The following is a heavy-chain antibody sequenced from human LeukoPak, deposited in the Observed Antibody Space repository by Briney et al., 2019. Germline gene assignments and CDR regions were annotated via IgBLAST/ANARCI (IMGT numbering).Heavy chain of an antibody. V-gene: IGHV3-64*04. CDR3: ARGRPGIAVAGTLNWFDP. Sequence: GGSLRLSCSASGFTFSSCAMHWVRQAPGKGLEFVSATSSSGGNTYYADSVKGRFTISRDNAKNSLYLQMNSLRDEDTAVYYCARGRPGIAVAGTLNWFDPWGQGTLVTVSS. CDR1: GFTFSSCA. J-gene: IGHJ5*02. CDR2: TSSSGGNT. D-gene: IGHD6-19*01.